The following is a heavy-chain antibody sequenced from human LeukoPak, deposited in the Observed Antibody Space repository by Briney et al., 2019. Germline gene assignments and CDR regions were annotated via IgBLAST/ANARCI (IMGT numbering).Heavy chain of an antibody. CDR3: ARVGDYTAFDI. D-gene: IGHD4-17*01. V-gene: IGHV3-64*01. Sequence: GGSLRLSCAASGFTFSDCAMHWVRQAPGKGLEYVSAISSDGGSTYYANSVEGRFTISRDNSKNTLYLQMGCLRAEDMAVFYCARVGDYTAFDIWGQGTLVTVSS. CDR1: GFTFSDCA. J-gene: IGHJ3*02. CDR2: ISSDGGST.